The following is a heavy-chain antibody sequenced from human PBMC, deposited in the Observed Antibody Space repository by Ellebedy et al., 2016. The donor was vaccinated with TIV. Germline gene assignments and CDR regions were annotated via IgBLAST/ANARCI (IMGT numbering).Heavy chain of an antibody. D-gene: IGHD4-23*01. V-gene: IGHV4-30-4*01. J-gene: IGHJ4*02. Sequence: SETLSLTCTVSGGSISSGDYYWSWIRQPPGKGLEWIGYIYYSGSTYYNPSLKSRVTISVDTSKNQFSLKLSSVTAADTAVYYCARVSGLRWYPYWGQGTLVTVSS. CDR3: ARVSGLRWYPY. CDR1: GGSISSGDYY. CDR2: IYYSGST.